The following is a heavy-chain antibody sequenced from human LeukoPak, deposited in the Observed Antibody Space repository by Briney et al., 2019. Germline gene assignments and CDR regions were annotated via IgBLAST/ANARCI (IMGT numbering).Heavy chain of an antibody. CDR1: GGTFSSYA. J-gene: IGHJ1*01. D-gene: IGHD2-2*01. V-gene: IGHV1-69*05. CDR3: ARGLVPAAQRAEYFQH. CDR2: IIPIFGTA. Sequence: SVKVSCKASGGTFSSYAISWVRQAPGQGLEWMGGIIPIFGTANYAQKFQGRVTITTDESTSTAYMELSSLRSEDTAVYHCARGLVPAAQRAEYFQHWGQGTLVTVSS.